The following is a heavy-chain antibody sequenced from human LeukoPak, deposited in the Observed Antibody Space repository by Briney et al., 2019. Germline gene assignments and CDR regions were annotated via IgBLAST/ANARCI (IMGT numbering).Heavy chain of an antibody. CDR3: ARAYSSGWSAYYYYYYMDV. J-gene: IGHJ6*03. CDR2: IYYGGTT. Sequence: SETLSLTCTVSGYSISSRNWWGWIRQPPGKGLEWIGYIYYGGTTNYNPSLKSRVTMSVDTSKNQFSLRLNSVTAADTAVYYCARAYSSGWSAYYYYYYMDVWGKGTTVTVSS. CDR1: GYSISSRNW. D-gene: IGHD6-19*01. V-gene: IGHV4-28*03.